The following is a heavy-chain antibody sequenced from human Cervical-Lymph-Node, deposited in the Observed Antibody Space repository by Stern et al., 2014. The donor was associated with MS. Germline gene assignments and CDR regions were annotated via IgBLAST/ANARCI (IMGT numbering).Heavy chain of an antibody. V-gene: IGHV4-39*01. D-gene: IGHD3-22*01. CDR3: ARWAYSSGWYNWFDP. CDR1: GGSISSSSYY. CDR2: IYYSGRT. Sequence: QVQLQESGPGLVKPSETLSLTCTVSGGSISSSSYYWGWIRPPPGKGLEWIGSIYYSGRTYYNPSLQSRVTISVDTSKNQVSLQLSSVTAADTAVYYCARWAYSSGWYNWFDPWGQGTLVTVSS. J-gene: IGHJ5*02.